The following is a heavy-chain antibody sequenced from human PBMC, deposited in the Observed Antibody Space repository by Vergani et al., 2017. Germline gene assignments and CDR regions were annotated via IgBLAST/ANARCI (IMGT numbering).Heavy chain of an antibody. CDR3: ALGQPILLWFGYDAFDI. Sequence: QVQLVQSGAEVKKPGASVKVSCKASGYTFTGYYMHWVRQAPGQGLEWMGWINPNSGGTNYAQKFQGRVTMTRDTSISTAYMELSRLRSDDTAVYYCALGQPILLWFGYDAFDIWGQGTMVTVSS. CDR2: INPNSGGT. CDR1: GYTFTGYY. D-gene: IGHD3-10*01. V-gene: IGHV1-2*02. J-gene: IGHJ3*02.